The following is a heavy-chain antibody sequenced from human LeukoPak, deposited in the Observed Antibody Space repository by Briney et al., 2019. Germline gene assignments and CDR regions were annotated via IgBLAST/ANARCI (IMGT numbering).Heavy chain of an antibody. CDR1: GGSISSSSYY. D-gene: IGHD6-6*01. V-gene: IGHV4-61*02. Sequence: SETLSLTCTVSGGSISSSSYYWSWIRQPAGKGLEWIGRIYTSGSTNYNPSLKSRVTISVDTSKNQFSLKLSSVTAADTAVYYCARDTGGIAAQTDYWGQGTLVTVSS. CDR2: IYTSGST. J-gene: IGHJ4*02. CDR3: ARDTGGIAAQTDY.